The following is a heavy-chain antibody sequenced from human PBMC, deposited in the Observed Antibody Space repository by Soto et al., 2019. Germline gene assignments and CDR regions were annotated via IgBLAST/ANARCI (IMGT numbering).Heavy chain of an antibody. CDR3: VKVSYSSLTTLGSAFDV. CDR2: ISWSGDNM. V-gene: IGHV3-9*01. J-gene: IGHJ3*01. D-gene: IGHD4-4*01. CDR1: GFTFDDYA. Sequence: QLVESGGGLVQPGRSLRLSCAASGFTFDDYAMHWVRQAPGKGLEWVSGISWSGDNMAYADSVKGRFITSRDNVKNSLYLQMNSLRVEHTALYHCVKVSYSSLTTLGSAFDVWGQGIMVTVS.